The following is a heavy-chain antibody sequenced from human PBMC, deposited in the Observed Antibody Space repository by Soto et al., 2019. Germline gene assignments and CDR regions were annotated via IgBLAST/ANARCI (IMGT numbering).Heavy chain of an antibody. CDR2: IRNKTNNYAT. CDR3: TSRRDCTAVDPLDH. J-gene: IGHJ4*02. CDR1: GFSFSDSA. V-gene: IGHV3-73*02. D-gene: IGHD2-21*02. Sequence: EVQLLEYGGGLVQPGGSLKLSCEASGFSFSDSAIHWVRQASGKGLEWVGRIRNKTNNYATAFNAPVKSRFTISRDDSKNTVYLQMNNLKLDDTALYYCTSRRDCTAVDPLDHWGQGTLVTVSS.